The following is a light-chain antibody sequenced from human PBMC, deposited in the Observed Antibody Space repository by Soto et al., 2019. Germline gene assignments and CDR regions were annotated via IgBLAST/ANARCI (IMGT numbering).Light chain of an antibody. CDR2: EVS. CDR1: PSDVGASNY. J-gene: IGLJ1*01. CDR3: SSSAGTKNMV. V-gene: IGLV2-8*01. Sequence: QSALTQPPSASGSPGQSVTISCTGTPSDVGASNYVSWYQQQPGKAPKLMISEVSKRPSGVPDRFAGSKSDNTASLTVSGLQAEDEADYYCSSSAGTKNMVFGAGTKVTVL.